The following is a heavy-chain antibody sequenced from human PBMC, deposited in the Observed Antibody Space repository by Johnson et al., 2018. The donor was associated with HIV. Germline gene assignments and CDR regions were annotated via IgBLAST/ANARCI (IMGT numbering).Heavy chain of an antibody. J-gene: IGHJ3*02. CDR2: ISGSGGST. V-gene: IGHV3-13*01. CDR3: ARAFLATDYGGMWAFDI. CDR1: GFTFSSYV. Sequence: VQLVESGGGVVQPGRSLRLSCAASGFTFSSYVMNWVRHAPGKGLEWVSGISGSGGSTYYPGSVKGRFTISRENAKNSLYLQMNSLRAGDTAVYYCARAFLATDYGGMWAFDIWGQGTMVTVSS. D-gene: IGHD4-23*01.